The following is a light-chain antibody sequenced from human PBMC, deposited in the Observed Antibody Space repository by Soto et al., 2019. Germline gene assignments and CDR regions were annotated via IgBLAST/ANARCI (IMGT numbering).Light chain of an antibody. CDR1: QGISNH. J-gene: IGKJ3*01. Sequence: DIQMTQSPSSLSASVGDRVTITCRASQGISNHLAWYQQKPGKVPKLLIYAASSLQSGVPSRFSGSGSGTDFTLTINSLQPEDFATYYCQKYNSATFSFGPGTKGDIK. CDR3: QKYNSATFS. V-gene: IGKV1-27*01. CDR2: AAS.